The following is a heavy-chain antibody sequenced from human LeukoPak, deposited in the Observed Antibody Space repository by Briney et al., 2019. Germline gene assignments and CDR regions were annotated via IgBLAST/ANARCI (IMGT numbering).Heavy chain of an antibody. D-gene: IGHD3-22*01. V-gene: IGHV4-39*07. CDR3: ARGHSSGLNWFDP. CDR1: GGSISSSSYY. CDR2: IYYSGST. Sequence: PSETLSLTCTVSGGSISSSSYYWGWIRQPPGKRLEWIGSIYYSGSTYYNPSLKSRVTISVDTSKNQFSLKLSSVTAADTAVYYCARGHSSGLNWFDPWGQGTLVTVSS. J-gene: IGHJ5*02.